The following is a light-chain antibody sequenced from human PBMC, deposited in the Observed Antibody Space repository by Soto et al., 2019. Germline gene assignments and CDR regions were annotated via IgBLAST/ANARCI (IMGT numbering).Light chain of an antibody. J-gene: IGLJ1*01. CDR1: SSDVGGYNY. V-gene: IGLV2-14*01. Sequence: QSVLTQPASVSGSPGQSITISYTGTSSDVGGYNYVSWYQQHPGKAPKLMIYEVSNRPSGVSNRFSGSKSGNTASLTISGLQAEDEADYYCTSYTSSITYVFGTGTKVTVL. CDR2: EVS. CDR3: TSYTSSITYV.